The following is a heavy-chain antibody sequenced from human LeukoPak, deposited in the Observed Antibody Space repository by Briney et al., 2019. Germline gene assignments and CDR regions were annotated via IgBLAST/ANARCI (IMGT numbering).Heavy chain of an antibody. CDR2: INYAGTT. CDR3: ARASITYCSGGSCFSSRFDP. D-gene: IGHD2-15*01. Sequence: SETLSLTCTVSGGSISDSSYYWGWIRQPPGKGLEYIGSINYAGTTYFSPFLKSRVTISVDTSRNQFSLRLSSVTAADTAVYFCARASITYCSGGSCFSSRFDPWGQGSPVTVSS. J-gene: IGHJ5*02. CDR1: GGSISDSSYY. V-gene: IGHV4-39*01.